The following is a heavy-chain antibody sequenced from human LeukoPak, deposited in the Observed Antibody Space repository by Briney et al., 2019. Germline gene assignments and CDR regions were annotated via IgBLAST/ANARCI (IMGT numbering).Heavy chain of an antibody. D-gene: IGHD3-10*01. CDR3: ASEGYYGSGSYRTDWFDP. CDR2: IYYSGST. V-gene: IGHV4-59*01. Sequence: PSETLSLTCTVSGGSISSYYWSWIRQPPGKGLEWIGYIYYSGSTNYNPSLKSRVTISVDTSKNQFSLKLSSVTAADTAVYYCASEGYYGSGSYRTDWFDPWGQGTLVTVSS. J-gene: IGHJ5*02. CDR1: GGSISSYY.